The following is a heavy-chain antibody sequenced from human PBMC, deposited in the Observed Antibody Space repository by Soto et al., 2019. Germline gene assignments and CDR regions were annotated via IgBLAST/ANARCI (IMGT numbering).Heavy chain of an antibody. J-gene: IGHJ6*02. V-gene: IGHV5-10-1*01. CDR3: ATHAGTNANEDYYYYGMDV. CDR2: IDPSDSYT. CDR1: GYSFTSCV. D-gene: IGHD6-13*01. Sequence: PGESLKISWKGSGYSFTSCVISWVRQMPGKGLEWMGRIDPSDSYTNYSPSFQGHVTISADKSISTAYLQWSSLKASDTAMYYCATHAGTNANEDYYYYGMDVWGQGTTVTVSS.